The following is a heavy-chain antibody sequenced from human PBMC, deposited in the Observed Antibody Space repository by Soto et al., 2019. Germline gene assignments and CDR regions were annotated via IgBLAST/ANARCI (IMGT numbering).Heavy chain of an antibody. Sequence: SETLSLTCTVSGGSTSSYYWSWIRQPPGKGLEWIGYIYYSGSTNYNPSLKSRVTISVDTSKNQFSLKLSSVTAADTAVYYCARFLVDDILTGSAPYYYMDVWGKGTTVTVSS. D-gene: IGHD3-9*01. CDR3: ARFLVDDILTGSAPYYYMDV. CDR1: GGSTSSYY. V-gene: IGHV4-59*01. J-gene: IGHJ6*03. CDR2: IYYSGST.